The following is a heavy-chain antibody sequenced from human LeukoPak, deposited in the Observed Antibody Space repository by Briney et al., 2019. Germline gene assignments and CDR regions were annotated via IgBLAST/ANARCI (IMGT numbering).Heavy chain of an antibody. Sequence: GESLRISCKGSGYSFTSYWISWVRQIPGKGLEWMGRIDPSDSYTNYSPSFQGHVTISADKSISTAYLQWSSLKASDTAMYYCASAPLGYCSSTSCYESEYYYYGMDVWGKGTTVTVSS. CDR1: GYSFTSYW. CDR3: ASAPLGYCSSTSCYESEYYYYGMDV. D-gene: IGHD2-2*01. CDR2: IDPSDSYT. J-gene: IGHJ6*04. V-gene: IGHV5-10-1*01.